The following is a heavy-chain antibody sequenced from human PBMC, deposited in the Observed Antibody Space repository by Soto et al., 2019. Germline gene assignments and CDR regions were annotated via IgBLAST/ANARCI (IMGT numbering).Heavy chain of an antibody. J-gene: IGHJ6*02. V-gene: IGHV3-23*01. CDR1: GFTFSSYA. D-gene: IGHD3-16*01. CDR2: ISGSGGST. CDR3: AKGARGSGTRPHHYYYYGMGV. Sequence: EVQLLESGGGLVQPGGSLRLSCAASGFTFSSYAMSWVRQAPGKGLEWVSAISGSGGSTYYADSVKGRFTISRDNSKNTLYLQMNSLRAEDTAVYYCAKGARGSGTRPHHYYYYGMGVWGQGTTVTVSS.